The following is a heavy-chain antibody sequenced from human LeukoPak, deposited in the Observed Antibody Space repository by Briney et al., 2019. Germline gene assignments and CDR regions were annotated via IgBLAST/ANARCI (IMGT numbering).Heavy chain of an antibody. V-gene: IGHV3-7*01. CDR3: ATDPASYCTSSTCDFDY. CDR1: GFTFSSYW. J-gene: IGHJ4*02. CDR2: IKQDGSEK. Sequence: GGSMRLSCAASGFTFSSYWMSWFRQAPGKGLEWVANIKQDGSEKYYVGSVKGRFTISRDNAKNSLYLQMNNLGAEDTAVYYCATDPASYCTSSTCDFDYWGQGTLVTVSS. D-gene: IGHD2-8*01.